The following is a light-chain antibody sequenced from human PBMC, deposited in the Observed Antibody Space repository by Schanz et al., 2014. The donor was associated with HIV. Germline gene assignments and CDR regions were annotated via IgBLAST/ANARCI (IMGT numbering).Light chain of an antibody. J-gene: IGLJ1*01. CDR3: QAWDSSTPCV. Sequence: SYELTQPPSVSVSPGQTASITCSGDKLGDKYACWYQQKPGQSPVLVIYQDSKRPSGIPERFSGSNSGNTATLTISGTQAMDEADYYCQAWDSSTPCVLGTGTKLTVL. CDR1: KLGDKY. V-gene: IGLV3-1*01. CDR2: QDS.